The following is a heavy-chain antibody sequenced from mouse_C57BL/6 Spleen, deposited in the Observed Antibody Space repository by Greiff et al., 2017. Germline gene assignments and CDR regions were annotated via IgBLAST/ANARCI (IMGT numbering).Heavy chain of an antibody. CDR1: GYTFTSYW. D-gene: IGHD2-12*01. V-gene: IGHV1-7*01. Sequence: QVQLQQSGAELAKPGASVKLSCKASGYTFTSYWLHWVKQRPGQGLEWIGYINPSSGYTKYNQKFKDKATLTADKSSSTAYMQLSSLTYEDSAVYYCARTELLVDYAMDYWGQGTSVTVSS. CDR3: ARTELLVDYAMDY. CDR2: INPSSGYT. J-gene: IGHJ4*01.